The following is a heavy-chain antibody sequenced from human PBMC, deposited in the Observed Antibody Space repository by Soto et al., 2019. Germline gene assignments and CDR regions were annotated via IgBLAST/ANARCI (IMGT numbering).Heavy chain of an antibody. V-gene: IGHV4-34*01. J-gene: IGHJ4*02. CDR3: ARSQSIRGVIIVPSYFDY. Sequence: SETLSLTWAVYGGSFSGYYWSWIRQPPGRGLEWIGEINHSGRTTSTPSLKSRVTISVDTSKNQFSLKLSSVTAADTAVYYCARSQSIRGVIIVPSYFDYRGQGTLVPVSS. CDR2: INHSGRT. CDR1: GGSFSGYY. D-gene: IGHD3-10*01.